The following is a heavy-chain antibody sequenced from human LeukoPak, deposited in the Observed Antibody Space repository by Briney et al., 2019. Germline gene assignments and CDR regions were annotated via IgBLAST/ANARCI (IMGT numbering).Heavy chain of an antibody. CDR2: IYYSGST. CDR3: ATSGWYLLPGVY. V-gene: IGHV4-39*01. D-gene: IGHD6-19*01. CDR1: GDSISSTNYY. Sequence: SETLSLTCTVSGDSISSTNYYWGWIRQPPGKGLEWIGSIYYSGSTYYNPSLESRVTISVDTSKNQFSLKLSSVTAADTAVYYCATSGWYLLPGVYWGQGALVTVSS. J-gene: IGHJ4*02.